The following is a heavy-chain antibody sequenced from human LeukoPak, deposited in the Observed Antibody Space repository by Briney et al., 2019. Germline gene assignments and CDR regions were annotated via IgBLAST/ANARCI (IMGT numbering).Heavy chain of an antibody. CDR3: ARAIITMIVVGPMDV. D-gene: IGHD3-22*01. CDR1: GYTFTSYG. J-gene: IGHJ6*02. CDR2: ISAYNGNT. V-gene: IGHV1-18*01. Sequence: EASVKVSCKASGYTFTSYGISWVRQAPGQGLEWMGWISAYNGNTNYAQKLQGRVTMTTDTSTSTAYMELRSLRSDDTAVYYCARAIITMIVVGPMDVWGQGTTVTVSS.